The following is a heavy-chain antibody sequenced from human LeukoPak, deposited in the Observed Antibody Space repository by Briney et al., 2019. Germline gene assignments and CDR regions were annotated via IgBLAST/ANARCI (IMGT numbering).Heavy chain of an antibody. CDR2: ISGSGGST. V-gene: IGHV3-23*01. CDR1: GFTFSSYG. J-gene: IGHJ4*02. Sequence: GGSLRLSCAASGFTFSSYGMSWVRQAPGKGLEWVSAISGSGGSTYYADSVKGRFTISRDDAKNSLYLQMNSLRAEDTAIYYCARDLFPSTTAYFDYWGQGTLVTVSS. D-gene: IGHD4-11*01. CDR3: ARDLFPSTTAYFDY.